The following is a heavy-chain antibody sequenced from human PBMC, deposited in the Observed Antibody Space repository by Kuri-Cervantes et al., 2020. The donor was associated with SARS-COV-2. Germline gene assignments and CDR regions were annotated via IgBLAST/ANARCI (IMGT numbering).Heavy chain of an antibody. CDR3: ARHYYGSGSYYNWGSFDY. V-gene: IGHV4-39*01. D-gene: IGHD3-10*01. CDR2: IYYSGST. J-gene: IGHJ4*02. Sequence: GSLRLSCTVSGGSISSGDYYWGWIRQPPGKGLEWIGSIYYSGSTYYNPSLKSRVTISVDTSKNQFSLKLSSVTAADTAVYYCARHYYGSGSYYNWGSFDYWGQGTLVTVSS. CDR1: GGSISSGDYY.